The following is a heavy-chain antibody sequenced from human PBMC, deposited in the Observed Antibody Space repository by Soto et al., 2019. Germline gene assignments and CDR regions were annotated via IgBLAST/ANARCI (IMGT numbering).Heavy chain of an antibody. CDR3: ARAPYSSTTFVLDY. CDR2: INPSLGRA. V-gene: IGHV1-46*01. CDR1: GYSFTSNH. J-gene: IGHJ4*02. Sequence: QVQLVQSGTEVRKPGASVKLSCKASGYSFTSNHLHWVRQAPRQGLEWVGIINPSLGRANYAQKFQGRVAMTWDTPASIAYMELSGLRSDDTAVYFCARAPYSSTTFVLDYWGQGALVTVSS. D-gene: IGHD6-13*01.